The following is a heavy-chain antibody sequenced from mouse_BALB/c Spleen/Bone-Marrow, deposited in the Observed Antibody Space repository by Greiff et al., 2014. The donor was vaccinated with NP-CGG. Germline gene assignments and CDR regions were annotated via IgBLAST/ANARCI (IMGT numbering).Heavy chain of an antibody. CDR2: IWAGGST. J-gene: IGHJ3*01. V-gene: IGHV2-9*02. Sequence: QVQLKESGPGLVAPSQSLSITCTVSGFSLTSYGVHWVRQPPGKGLEWLGVIWAGGSTNYNSALMSRLSISKGNSKSQVFLKMNSLQTDDTAMYYCASPNAWFAYWGQGTLVTVSA. CDR1: GFSLTSYG. CDR3: ASPNAWFAY.